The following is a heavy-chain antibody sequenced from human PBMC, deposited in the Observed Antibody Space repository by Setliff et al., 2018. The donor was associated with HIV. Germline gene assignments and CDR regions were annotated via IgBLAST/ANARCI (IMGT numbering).Heavy chain of an antibody. CDR3: ASAIPVTKGVSRFFDS. J-gene: IGHJ4*02. V-gene: IGHV4-59*08. CDR2: IYHSGST. Sequence: SETLSLTCTVSGGSISSYYWSWIRQPPGKGLEWIGTIYHSGSTYYNPSLKSRVTIAEDTSENQFSLKLSSVTAADTAVYYCASAIPVTKGVSRFFDSWXQGXLVXXSS. D-gene: IGHD2-2*02. CDR1: GGSISSYY.